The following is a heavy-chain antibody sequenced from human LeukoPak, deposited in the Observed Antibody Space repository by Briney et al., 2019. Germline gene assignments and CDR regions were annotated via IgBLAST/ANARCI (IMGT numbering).Heavy chain of an antibody. CDR1: GGTFSSYT. CDR2: IIPILGIA. CDR3: ARDSSSWAIDY. Sequence: GSSVKVSCKASGGTFSSYTISWVRQAPGQGLEWMGRIIPILGIANYAQKFQGRVTITADKSTSTAYMELSSLRSEDTAVYYCARDSSSWAIDYWGQGTLVTVSS. D-gene: IGHD6-13*01. J-gene: IGHJ4*02. V-gene: IGHV1-69*04.